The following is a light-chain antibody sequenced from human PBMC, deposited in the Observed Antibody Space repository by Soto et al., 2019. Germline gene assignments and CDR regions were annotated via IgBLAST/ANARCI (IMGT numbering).Light chain of an antibody. CDR2: GAS. CDR1: QSVSSSY. J-gene: IGKJ2*02. V-gene: IGKV3-20*01. CDR3: QQYGSSRCT. Sequence: EIVLTQSPGTLSLSPGERATLSCRASQSVSSSYLAWYQQKPGQAPRLLIYGASSRVTGIPDRFSGSGSGTDFILTISRLEPEDFAVYYCQQYGSSRCTFGQGTKLEIK.